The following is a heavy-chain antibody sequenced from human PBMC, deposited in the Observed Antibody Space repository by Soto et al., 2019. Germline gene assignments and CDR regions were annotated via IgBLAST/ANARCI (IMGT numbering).Heavy chain of an antibody. CDR2: VFYSGAT. CDR3: ARAGFSYGHLLF. D-gene: IGHD3-10*01. Sequence: PSETLSLTCNVSGGPIKTGDYYWNWIRQPPGKGLEWIGYVFYSGATNYSPSLKSRAAISMDTSKNQFSLSLISVTAADTAVYYCARAGFSYGHLLFWGQGIRVTVSS. J-gene: IGHJ4*02. CDR1: GGPIKTGDYY. V-gene: IGHV4-30-4*01.